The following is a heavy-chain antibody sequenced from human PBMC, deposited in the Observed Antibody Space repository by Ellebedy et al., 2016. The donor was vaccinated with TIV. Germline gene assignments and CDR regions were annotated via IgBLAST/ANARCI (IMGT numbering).Heavy chain of an antibody. Sequence: GESLKISXAASGFTFSSYWMSWVRQAPGKGLEWVANIKQDGSEKYYVDSVKGRFTISRDNAKNPLYLQMNSLRAEDTAVYYCAREDYGGKAAFDYWGQGTLVTVSS. D-gene: IGHD4-23*01. V-gene: IGHV3-7*03. CDR2: IKQDGSEK. CDR1: GFTFSSYW. J-gene: IGHJ4*02. CDR3: AREDYGGKAAFDY.